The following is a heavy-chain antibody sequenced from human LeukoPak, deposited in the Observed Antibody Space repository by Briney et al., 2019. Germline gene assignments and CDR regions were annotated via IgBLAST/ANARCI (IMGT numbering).Heavy chain of an antibody. CDR1: GGTFSSYA. Sequence: SVKVSCKASGGTFSSYAISWVRQAPGQGLEWMGGISPIFGTANYAQKFQGRVTITADESTSTAYMELSSLRSEDTAVYYCARDVYYVRMGGNWFDPWGQGTLVTVSS. V-gene: IGHV1-69*13. CDR2: ISPIFGTA. D-gene: IGHD3-10*02. J-gene: IGHJ5*02. CDR3: ARDVYYVRMGGNWFDP.